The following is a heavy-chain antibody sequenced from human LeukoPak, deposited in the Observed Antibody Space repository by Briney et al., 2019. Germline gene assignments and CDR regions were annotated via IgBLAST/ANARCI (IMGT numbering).Heavy chain of an antibody. D-gene: IGHD3-10*01. CDR3: ARALRYYGSGSYYYDYYYYMDV. J-gene: IGHJ6*03. Sequence: GGSLRLSCAASGFTFSTYSMNWVRQAPGKGLEWVSSISSGSDYIYYVDSVKGRFIISRDNAKNAMYLQMNNLRAEDTAAYYCARALRYYGSGSYYYDYYYYMDVWGKGTTVTVSS. V-gene: IGHV3-21*01. CDR1: GFTFSTYS. CDR2: ISSGSDYI.